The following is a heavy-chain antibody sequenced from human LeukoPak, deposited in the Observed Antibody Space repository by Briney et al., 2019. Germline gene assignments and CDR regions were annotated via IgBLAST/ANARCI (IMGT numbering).Heavy chain of an antibody. D-gene: IGHD1-1*01. CDR1: GFPFTKYG. Sequence: GGSLRLSCAASGFPFTKYGMHWDRQAPGKGLEWVAFIRDTGKNTHYADSVKGRFTISRDTSKNTLYLQMNSLRTEDTSVYYCAKDSGTWNVDYWGQGTLVTVSS. CDR3: AKDSGTWNVDY. J-gene: IGHJ4*02. V-gene: IGHV3-30*02. CDR2: IRDTGKNT.